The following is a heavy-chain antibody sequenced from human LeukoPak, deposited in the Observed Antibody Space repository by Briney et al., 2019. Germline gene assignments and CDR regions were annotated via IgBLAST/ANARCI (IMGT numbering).Heavy chain of an antibody. CDR1: GGSISGYY. V-gene: IGHV4-59*12. CDR2: IYYTGST. Sequence: SETLSLTCTVSGGSISGYYWSWIRQSPGKGLEWIGYIYYTGSTTYNPSLKSRVTILVDTSRSQFSLKLSSVTAADTAVYYCAREKQDVIVVVPAATNYGMDVWGQGTTVTVSS. J-gene: IGHJ6*02. CDR3: AREKQDVIVVVPAATNYGMDV. D-gene: IGHD2-2*01.